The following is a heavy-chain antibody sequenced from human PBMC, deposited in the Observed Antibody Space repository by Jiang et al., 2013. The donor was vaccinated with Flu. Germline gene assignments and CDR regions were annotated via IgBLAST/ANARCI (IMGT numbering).Heavy chain of an antibody. D-gene: IGHD1-26*01. J-gene: IGHJ6*03. Sequence: QLLESGGGSVQPGGSLRLSCAASGFTFSTYAMYWVRRAPGKGLEWVSSISGSGGDTYYADSVKGRFTISRDNSKNTLCLQMNSLRAEDTAIYYCAKRATAIVHSYYMDVWGKGTTVTVSS. CDR1: GFTFSTYA. CDR2: ISGSGGDT. V-gene: IGHV3-23*01. CDR3: AKRATAIVHSYYMDV.